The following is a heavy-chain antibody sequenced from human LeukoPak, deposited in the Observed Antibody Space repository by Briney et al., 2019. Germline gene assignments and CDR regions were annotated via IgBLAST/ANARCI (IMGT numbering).Heavy chain of an antibody. V-gene: IGHV1-2*06. CDR3: ARVVRVSQTPYYDFWSGYYDYYYYMDV. CDR2: INPNSGGT. D-gene: IGHD3-3*01. J-gene: IGHJ6*03. Sequence: ASVKVSCKASGYTFTGYYMHWVRQAPGQGLEWMGRINPNSGGTNYAQKFQGRVTMTRDTSISTAYMELSRLRSDDTAVYYCARVVRVSQTPYYDFWSGYYDYYYYMDVWGKGTTVTVSS. CDR1: GYTFTGYY.